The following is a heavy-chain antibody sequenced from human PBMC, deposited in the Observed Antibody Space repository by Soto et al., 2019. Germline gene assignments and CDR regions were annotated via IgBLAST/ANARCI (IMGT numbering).Heavy chain of an antibody. D-gene: IGHD1-26*01. Sequence: PGGSLRLSCAASGFTFSSYGMHWVRQAPGKGLEWVAVISYDGSNKYYADSVKGRFAISRDNSKNTLYLQMNSLRAEDTAVYYCAKDQDSWESSSFDYWGQGTLVTVSS. CDR2: ISYDGSNK. CDR3: AKDQDSWESSSFDY. J-gene: IGHJ4*02. CDR1: GFTFSSYG. V-gene: IGHV3-30*18.